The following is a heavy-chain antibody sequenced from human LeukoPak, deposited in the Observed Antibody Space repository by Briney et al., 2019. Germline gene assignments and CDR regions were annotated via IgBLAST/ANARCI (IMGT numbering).Heavy chain of an antibody. D-gene: IGHD3-10*01. V-gene: IGHV4-59*01. Sequence: PSETLSLTCTVSGGSISSYYWSWIRQPPGKGLEWIGYIYYSGSTNYNPSLKSRVTISVDTSKNQFSLKLSSVTAADTAVYYCARGGDYGSGIDWFDPWGQGTLVTVSS. CDR2: IYYSGST. CDR3: ARGGDYGSGIDWFDP. J-gene: IGHJ5*02. CDR1: GGSISSYY.